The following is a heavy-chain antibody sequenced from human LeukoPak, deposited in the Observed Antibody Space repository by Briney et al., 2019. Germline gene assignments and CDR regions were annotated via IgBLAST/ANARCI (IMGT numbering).Heavy chain of an antibody. D-gene: IGHD6-6*01. Sequence: PSETLSLTCTVSGGSISGYYWSWIRQPAGKGLEWIGRIYTGGSTNYNPSLKSRVTMSVDTSKNQVSLKVNSVTAADTAVYYCASRLYPWGQGTLVTVSS. CDR3: ASRLYP. CDR2: IYTGGST. CDR1: GGSISGYY. J-gene: IGHJ5*02. V-gene: IGHV4-4*07.